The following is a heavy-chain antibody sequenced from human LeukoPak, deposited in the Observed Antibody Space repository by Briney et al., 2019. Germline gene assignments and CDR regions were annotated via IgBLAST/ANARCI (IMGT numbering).Heavy chain of an antibody. V-gene: IGHV3-30*02. Sequence: GGSLRLSCAASGFTFSSYGMHWVRQAPGKGLEWVAFIRYDGSNKYYADSVKGRFTISRDNSKNTLYLQMNSLRAEDTAVYYSAKDGWFGESDAFDIWGQGTMVTVSS. J-gene: IGHJ3*02. CDR1: GFTFSSYG. CDR3: AKDGWFGESDAFDI. CDR2: IRYDGSNK. D-gene: IGHD3-10*01.